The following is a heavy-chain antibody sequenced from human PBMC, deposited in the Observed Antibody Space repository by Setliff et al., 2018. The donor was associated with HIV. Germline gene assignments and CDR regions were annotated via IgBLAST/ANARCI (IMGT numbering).Heavy chain of an antibody. J-gene: IGHJ6*03. Sequence: SETLSLTCAVFGGSIGSYRWNWIRQTPGKGLEWIGFISYSGTTDYNPSLKSRVTISIDTSKNQFSLKLTSVTAADTAVYYCARRASPPSGPYSQYYMDVWGRGTWVTVSS. CDR2: ISYSGTT. V-gene: IGHV4-59*08. CDR3: ARRASPPSGPYSQYYMDV. CDR1: GGSIGSYR. D-gene: IGHD2-21*01.